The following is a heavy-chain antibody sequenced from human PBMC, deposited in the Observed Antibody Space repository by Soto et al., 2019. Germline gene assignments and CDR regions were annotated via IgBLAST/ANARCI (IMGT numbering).Heavy chain of an antibody. Sequence: GGSLRLSCAASGFTFSSYAMSWVRQAPGKGLEWVSAISGSGGSTYYADSVKGRFTISRDNSKNTLYLQMNSLRAEDTAVYYCSNELDYQERRGYWNDAFDIWGQGTTVTVSS. CDR3: SNELDYQERRGYWNDAFDI. V-gene: IGHV3-23*01. J-gene: IGHJ6*02. D-gene: IGHD3-3*01. CDR1: GFTFSSYA. CDR2: ISGSGGST.